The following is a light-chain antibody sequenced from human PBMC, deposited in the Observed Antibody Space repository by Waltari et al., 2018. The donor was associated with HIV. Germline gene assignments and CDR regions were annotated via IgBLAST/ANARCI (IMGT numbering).Light chain of an antibody. CDR3: QTWDTSRGVV. CDR2: QDF. V-gene: IGLV3-1*01. Sequence: SYQLTQPPSVSVSPGQTAPISCSGDALGKKYVCWFQQKAGQSPVMVIYQDFNRPSGIPARFSGSNSGNTATLTVSGTQAMDEADYYCQTWDTSRGVVFGGGTKLTVL. J-gene: IGLJ2*01. CDR1: ALGKKY.